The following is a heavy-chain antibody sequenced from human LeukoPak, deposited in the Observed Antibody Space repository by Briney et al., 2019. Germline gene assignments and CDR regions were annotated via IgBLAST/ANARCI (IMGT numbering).Heavy chain of an antibody. CDR2: IVVGSGNT. Sequence: SVKVSCKASGYTFTGYFMQWVRQARGQRLEWIGWIVVGSGNTNYAQKFQERVTITRDMSTSTAYMELSSLRSEDTAVYYCAAAPPSSSSWYFNYWGQGTLVTVSS. CDR3: AAAPPSSSSWYFNY. CDR1: GYTFTGYF. J-gene: IGHJ4*02. D-gene: IGHD6-13*01. V-gene: IGHV1-58*02.